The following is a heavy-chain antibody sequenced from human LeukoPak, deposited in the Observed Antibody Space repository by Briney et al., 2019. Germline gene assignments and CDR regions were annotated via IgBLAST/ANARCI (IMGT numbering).Heavy chain of an antibody. D-gene: IGHD3-10*01. V-gene: IGHV1-69*05. CDR3: ARTDNPGFSGSNELDY. CDR1: GGTFSSYA. CDR2: IIPIFGTA. J-gene: IGHJ4*02. Sequence: GASVKVSCKASGGTFSSYAISWVRQAPGQGLEWMGGIIPIFGTANYAQKFQGRVTITTDESTSTAYMELSSLRAEDTAVYYCARTDNPGFSGSNELDYWGQGTLVTVSS.